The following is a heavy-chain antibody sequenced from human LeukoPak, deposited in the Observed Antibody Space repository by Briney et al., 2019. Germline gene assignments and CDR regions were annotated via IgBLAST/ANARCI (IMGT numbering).Heavy chain of an antibody. CDR2: IRTKFNSYAA. Sequence: GGSLRLSCAASGFTFSESAMHWVRQASGKGLEWVGRIRTKFNSYAAEYGASVKGMFTIPRDDSKTTAYLQMNSLKTENTVVYFCTGQRTIFGVATFDPWGEGTLVTVSS. D-gene: IGHD3-3*01. V-gene: IGHV3-73*01. J-gene: IGHJ5*02. CDR3: TGQRTIFGVATFDP. CDR1: GFTFSESA.